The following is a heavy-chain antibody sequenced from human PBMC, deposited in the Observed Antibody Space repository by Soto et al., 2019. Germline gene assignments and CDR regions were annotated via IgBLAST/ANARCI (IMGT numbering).Heavy chain of an antibody. J-gene: IGHJ6*02. D-gene: IGHD3-9*01. CDR2: IWYDGSNK. CDR1: GFTFSSYG. CDR3: ARVYFVEPCRLYCYGMYV. V-gene: IGHV3-33*01. Sequence: GGSLRLSCAASGFTFSSYGMHWVRQAPGKGLEWVAVIWYDGSNKYYADSVKGRFTISRDNSKNTLYLQMNSLRAEDTAVYYCARVYFVEPCRLYCYGMYVSGRGSTVTGS.